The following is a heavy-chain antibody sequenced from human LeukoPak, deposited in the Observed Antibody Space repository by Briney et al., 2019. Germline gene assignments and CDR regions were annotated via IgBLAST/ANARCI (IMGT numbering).Heavy chain of an antibody. V-gene: IGHV4-39*07. D-gene: IGHD6-13*01. J-gene: IGHJ3*02. CDR1: GGSISSSSYY. Sequence: PSETLSLTCTVSGGSISSSSYYWGWIRQPPGKGLEWIGSIYYSGSTYYNPSLKSRVTISVDTSKNQFSLKLSSVTAADTAVYYCARRSSRWLGYAFDIWGQGTMVTVSS. CDR3: ARRSSRWLGYAFDI. CDR2: IYYSGST.